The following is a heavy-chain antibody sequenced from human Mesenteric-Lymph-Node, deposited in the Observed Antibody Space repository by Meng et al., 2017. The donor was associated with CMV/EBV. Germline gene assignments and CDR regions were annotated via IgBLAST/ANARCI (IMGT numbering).Heavy chain of an antibody. CDR2: IHDSGST. Sequence: SETLSLTCTVSGGSISSGGYYWRWIRQHPGKGLEWIGYIHDSGSTHSNPSLTSRVTMSVDTSKNQFSLNLRSVIAADTAVYYCAREGCSTTSCSYDYWGQGTLVTVSS. D-gene: IGHD2-2*01. CDR1: GGSISSGGYY. CDR3: AREGCSTTSCSYDY. V-gene: IGHV4-31*03. J-gene: IGHJ4*02.